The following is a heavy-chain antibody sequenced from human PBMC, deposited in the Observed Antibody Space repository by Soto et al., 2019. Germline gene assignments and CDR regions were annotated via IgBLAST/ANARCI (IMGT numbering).Heavy chain of an antibody. CDR1: GGSIRSHY. Sequence: SSETLSLTCNVSGGSIRSHYWTWIRQSDGKGLEWIGRIYISGSTNYNPSLRSRVTMSLDTSKNQFSMRLTSVTAADTAVYYCARGMVVQGTTLSFNRFDPWGPGIPVTVSS. CDR3: ARGMVVQGTTLSFNRFDP. V-gene: IGHV4-4*07. CDR2: IYISGST. D-gene: IGHD2-15*01. J-gene: IGHJ5*02.